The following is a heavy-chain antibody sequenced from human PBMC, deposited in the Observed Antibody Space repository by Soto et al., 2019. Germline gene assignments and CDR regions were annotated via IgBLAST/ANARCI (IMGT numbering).Heavy chain of an antibody. J-gene: IGHJ6*02. CDR3: ARGGDSSSLRAFYSYGFDV. D-gene: IGHD6-6*01. CDR1: GGTFNTYS. V-gene: IGHV1-69*18. CDR2: IIPFIGAP. Sequence: QVQLVQSGAEVKKPGSSVKVSCKASGGTFNTYSFGWLRQAPGQGLQWMGSIIPFIGAPNYAQNFQDRVTITADESTTPAYMELSGLKSEDTAVYFCARGGDSSSLRAFYSYGFDVWGQGTSVTVSS.